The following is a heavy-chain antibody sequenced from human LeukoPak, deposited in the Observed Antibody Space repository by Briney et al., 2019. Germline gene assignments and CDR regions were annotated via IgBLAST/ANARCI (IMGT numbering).Heavy chain of an antibody. V-gene: IGHV3-23*01. J-gene: IGHJ4*02. D-gene: IGHD3-10*01. CDR3: AFSYGSGSYCRF. Sequence: GGSLRLPYAASGFTFSSYAMSWVRQAPGKGLEWVSAISGSGGSTYYADSVKGRFTISRDNSKNTLYLQMNSLRAEDTAVYYCAFSYGSGSYCRFWGQGTLVTVSS. CDR1: GFTFSSYA. CDR2: ISGSGGST.